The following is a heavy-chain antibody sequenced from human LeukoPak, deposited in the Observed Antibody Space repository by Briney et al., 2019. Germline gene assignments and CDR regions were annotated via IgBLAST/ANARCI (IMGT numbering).Heavy chain of an antibody. CDR2: IYYSGST. V-gene: IGHV4-39*01. Sequence: SETLSLTCTVSGGSISSSSYYWGWIRQPPGKGLEWIGRIYYSGSTYYNPSLKSRVTISVDTSKNQFSLRLSSVTAADTAVYYCARNTGGSSPYYYYYYMDVWGKGTTVTVSS. D-gene: IGHD6-6*01. CDR3: ARNTGGSSPYYYYYYMDV. CDR1: GGSISSSSYY. J-gene: IGHJ6*03.